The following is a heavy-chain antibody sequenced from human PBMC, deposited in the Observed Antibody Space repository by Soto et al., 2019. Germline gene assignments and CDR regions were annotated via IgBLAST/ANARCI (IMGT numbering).Heavy chain of an antibody. D-gene: IGHD1-20*01. CDR3: ARAITASYYYGMDV. CDR1: GFTFSSYW. Sequence: GGSLRLSCAASGFTFSSYWMSWVRQAPGKGLEWVANIKQDGSEKYYVDSVKGRFTISRDNAKNSLYLQMNSLRAEDTAVYYCARAITASYYYGMDVWGQGTTVTVSS. V-gene: IGHV3-7*01. CDR2: IKQDGSEK. J-gene: IGHJ6*02.